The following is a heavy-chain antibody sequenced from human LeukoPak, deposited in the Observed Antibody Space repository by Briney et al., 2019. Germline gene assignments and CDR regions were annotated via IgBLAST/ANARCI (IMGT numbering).Heavy chain of an antibody. V-gene: IGHV3-23*01. CDR1: GFTFSSYS. Sequence: GGSLRLSCAASGFTFSSYSMNWVRQAPGKGLEWVAAISGSGDSTYYADSVKGRFTLSRDSSKDTVYLQMSSLRAEDTAVYYCAKLRSISWYASCDYWGQGTLVTVSS. CDR2: ISGSGDST. J-gene: IGHJ4*02. D-gene: IGHD6-13*01. CDR3: AKLRSISWYASCDY.